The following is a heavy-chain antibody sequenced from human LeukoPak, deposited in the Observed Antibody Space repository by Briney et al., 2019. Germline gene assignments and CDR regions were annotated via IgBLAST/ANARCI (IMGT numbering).Heavy chain of an antibody. Sequence: PGGSLRLSCAASGFTFSNYAMHWVRQAPGKGLEWVAVISYDGTNKYYADSVKGPFTISRDNSKNTLFLQMNSLRAEDTAVYYCAKGEGGDSGWYGDYWGQGTLVTVSS. CDR2: ISYDGTNK. V-gene: IGHV3-30*04. D-gene: IGHD6-19*01. J-gene: IGHJ4*02. CDR3: AKGEGGDSGWYGDY. CDR1: GFTFSNYA.